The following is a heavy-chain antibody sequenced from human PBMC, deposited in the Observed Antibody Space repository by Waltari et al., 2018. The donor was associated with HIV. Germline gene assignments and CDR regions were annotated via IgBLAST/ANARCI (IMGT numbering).Heavy chain of an antibody. CDR2: RIVGKGSA. CDR3: AAARIPYDSSCYYFGPYAFDI. CDR1: GFTVTNSA. V-gene: IGHV1-58*02. D-gene: IGHD3-22*01. Sequence: QMQLVQSGPEVKKPGTSVKVSCKASGFTVTNSAMQWVRQARGQRLEWIGWRIVGKGSAKDEQKVQEGVTSTRDMSRSTAYMELSSLRSEDTAVYYCAAARIPYDSSCYYFGPYAFDIWGQGTMVTVSS. J-gene: IGHJ3*02.